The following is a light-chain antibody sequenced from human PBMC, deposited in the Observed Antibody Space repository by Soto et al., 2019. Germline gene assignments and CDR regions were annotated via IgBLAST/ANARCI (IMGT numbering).Light chain of an antibody. CDR1: SSDVGGYNY. Sequence: QSALAQPASVSASPGQSITISCTGTSSDVGGYNYVSWYQHLPGKAPKLMIYEVTNRPSGVSTRFSGSKSGNTASLTISGLQAEDEADYYCLSFTSTSTYLFGTGTKGTVL. CDR3: LSFTSTSTYL. V-gene: IGLV2-14*01. CDR2: EVT. J-gene: IGLJ1*01.